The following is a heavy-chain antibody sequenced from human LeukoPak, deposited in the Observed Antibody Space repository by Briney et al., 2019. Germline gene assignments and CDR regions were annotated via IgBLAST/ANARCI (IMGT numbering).Heavy chain of an antibody. CDR2: INPSGGST. J-gene: IGHJ4*02. CDR1: GYTFTSYY. Sequence: ASVKVSCKASGYTFTSYYMHWVRQAPGQGLEWMGIINPSGGSTSYAQKFQGRVTITADKSTSTAYMELSSLRSEDTAVYYCARDGRDYWGQGTLVTVSS. CDR3: ARDGRDY. V-gene: IGHV1-46*01. D-gene: IGHD2-15*01.